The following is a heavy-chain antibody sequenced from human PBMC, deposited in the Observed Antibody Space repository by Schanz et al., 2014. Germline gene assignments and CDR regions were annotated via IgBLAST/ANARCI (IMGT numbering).Heavy chain of an antibody. CDR2: ISWHGDDT. J-gene: IGHJ4*02. CDR3: TKDSGLTYFES. CDR1: GFTFEDYT. Sequence: EVKLVESGGAVVRPGGSLRLSCAASGFTFEDYTIHWVRQRLGKGLEWVGRISWHGDDTGYADSVKDRFTISRDNSKSSLSLPMHRLRPADTAFYFCTKDSGLTYFESWGQGTLVTVSS. V-gene: IGHV3-43*01.